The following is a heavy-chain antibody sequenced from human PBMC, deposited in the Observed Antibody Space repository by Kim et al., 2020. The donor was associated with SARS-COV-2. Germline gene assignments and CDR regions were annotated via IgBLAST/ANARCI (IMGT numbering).Heavy chain of an antibody. V-gene: IGHV6-1*01. Sequence: SQTLSLTCAISGDSVSSNGAAWNWIRQSPSRGLEWLGRTYYRSKWFYDHAVSLKSRINIRPDTSKNQVSLQLNSVTPEDTAVYFCAREDYGGNSYYGMDVWGQGTTVIVSS. CDR2: TYYRSKWFY. CDR3: AREDYGGNSYYGMDV. J-gene: IGHJ6*02. CDR1: GDSVSSNGAA. D-gene: IGHD4-17*01.